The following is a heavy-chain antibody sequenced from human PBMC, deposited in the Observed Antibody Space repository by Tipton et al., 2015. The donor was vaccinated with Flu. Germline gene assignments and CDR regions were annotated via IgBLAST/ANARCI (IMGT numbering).Heavy chain of an antibody. CDR1: RGSISSSSYN. CDR2: IYYSGRT. Sequence: TLSLTCTDSRGSISSSSYNWGWIRQPPGKGLEWIASIYYSGRTYYNPSLKSRVTISVDTSKNLFSLKLNSVTAADTAVYYCARAQHYDSNAYYYYYMDVWDKGATVTVSS. D-gene: IGHD3-22*01. V-gene: IGHV4-39*01. J-gene: IGHJ6*03. CDR3: ARAQHYDSNAYYYYYMDV.